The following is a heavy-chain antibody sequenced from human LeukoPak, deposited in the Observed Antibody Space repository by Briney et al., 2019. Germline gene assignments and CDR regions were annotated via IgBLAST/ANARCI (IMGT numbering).Heavy chain of an antibody. CDR1: GFTVSGSY. V-gene: IGHV3-53*01. Sequence: GGSLRLSCAASGFTVSGSYMSWVRLAPGKGLEWDSVIYIGGRTNYADFVRGRFTISRDNPKNTLDHQMNSVRAEDTAVYCCARGRYEFSAGMDVWGQGATVTVSS. D-gene: IGHD5-12*01. J-gene: IGHJ6*02. CDR2: IYIGGRT. CDR3: ARGRYEFSAGMDV.